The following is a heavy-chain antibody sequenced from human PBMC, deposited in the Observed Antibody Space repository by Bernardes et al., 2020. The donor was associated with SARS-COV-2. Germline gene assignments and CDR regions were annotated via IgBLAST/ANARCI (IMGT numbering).Heavy chain of an antibody. CDR2: INDINDNT. CDR3: AKVGGFTSAFDY. V-gene: IGHV3-23*01. CDR1: GFTFSNYV. D-gene: IGHD2-2*01. Sequence: GGSLRLCCAASGFTFSNYVMSWVRQAPGKGLEWVSTINDINDNTFYADSVKGRFTISRDNSKSTLYLQMNSLRADDTAIYYCAKVGGFTSAFDYWGQGTLVTVSS. J-gene: IGHJ4*02.